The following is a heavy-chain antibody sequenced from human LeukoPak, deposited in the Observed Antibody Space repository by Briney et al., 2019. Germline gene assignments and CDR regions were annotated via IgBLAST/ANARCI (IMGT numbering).Heavy chain of an antibody. CDR3: ASLRQLGYYYYYMDV. V-gene: IGHV1-18*01. CDR2: ISGYNGNT. J-gene: IGHJ6*03. CDR1: GYTFTSYG. Sequence: ASVKVSCKASGYTFTSYGISWVRQAPGQGLEWMGWISGYNGNTNFAQKLQGRVTKTTDTSTSTAYMELRSLRSDDTAVYYCASLRQLGYYYYYMDVWGKGTTVTVSS. D-gene: IGHD6-6*01.